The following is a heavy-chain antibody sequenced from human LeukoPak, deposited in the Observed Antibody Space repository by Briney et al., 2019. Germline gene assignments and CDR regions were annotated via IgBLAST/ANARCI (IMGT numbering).Heavy chain of an antibody. CDR3: ARVRYCSGGSCYSGFDY. Sequence: ASVKVSCKASGYTFTSYGISWVRQAPGQGLEWMGWISAYNGNTNYAQKLQGRVTMTRDTSISTAYMELSRLRSDDTAVYYCARVRYCSGGSCYSGFDYWGQGTLVTVSS. CDR2: ISAYNGNT. CDR1: GYTFTSYG. J-gene: IGHJ4*02. V-gene: IGHV1-18*01. D-gene: IGHD2-15*01.